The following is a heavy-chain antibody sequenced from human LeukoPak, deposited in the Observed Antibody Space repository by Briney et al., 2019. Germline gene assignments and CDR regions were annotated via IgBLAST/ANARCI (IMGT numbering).Heavy chain of an antibody. CDR3: ARDDPHYDSSGYYGVFDY. V-gene: IGHV4-4*07. J-gene: IGHJ4*02. Sequence: SETLSLTCTVSGGSISSYYWSWIRQPAGKGLEWIGRIYTSGSTNYNPSLKSRVTMSVDTSKNQFSLKLSSVTAADTAVYYCARDDPHYDSSGYYGVFDYWGQGTLATVSS. D-gene: IGHD3-22*01. CDR2: IYTSGST. CDR1: GGSISSYY.